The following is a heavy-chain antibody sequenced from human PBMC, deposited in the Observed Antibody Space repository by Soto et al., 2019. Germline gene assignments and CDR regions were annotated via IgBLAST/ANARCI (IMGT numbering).Heavy chain of an antibody. J-gene: IGHJ4*02. CDR3: ARGQDRAKVGY. V-gene: IGHV4-34*02. CDR2: IHPSGST. Sequence: QVQLQLWGAGLLKPSETLSLTCAVYGGSFSGYYWSWIRQPPGMGLEWIGEIHPSGSTDYSPSLKSRVSISADTSRDQFSLKLCSVTAADTAIYYCARGQDRAKVGYWGQGTLVTVSS. CDR1: GGSFSGYY. D-gene: IGHD5-18*01.